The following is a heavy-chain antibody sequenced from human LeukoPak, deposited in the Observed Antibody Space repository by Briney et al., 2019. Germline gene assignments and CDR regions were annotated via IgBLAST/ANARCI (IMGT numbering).Heavy chain of an antibody. V-gene: IGHV3-23*01. J-gene: IGHJ4*02. Sequence: GGSLRLSCAASGFTFSSYAMSWVRQAPGKGLEWVSSISGSGGSTYYADSVKGRFTISRDNSKNTLYLQMNSLRAEDTAVYYCAKADGIAAALILDYWGQGTLVTVSS. D-gene: IGHD6-13*01. CDR3: AKADGIAAALILDY. CDR1: GFTFSSYA. CDR2: ISGSGGST.